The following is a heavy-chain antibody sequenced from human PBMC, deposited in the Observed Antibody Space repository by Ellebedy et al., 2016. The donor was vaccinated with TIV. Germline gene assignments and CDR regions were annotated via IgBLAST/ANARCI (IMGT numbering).Heavy chain of an antibody. CDR1: GFSFNSYA. V-gene: IGHV3-30*04. D-gene: IGHD3-9*01. J-gene: IGHJ4*02. Sequence: GGSLRLSCAGPGFSFNSYAMHWVRQAPGKGLEWVAVISPDGRKQFYADSVKGRFTISRDNSKNTLYLQMNSLRAEDTAVYYCARGSVVLRYFDWSSPPDYWGQGTLVTVSS. CDR3: ARGSVVLRYFDWSSPPDY. CDR2: ISPDGRKQ.